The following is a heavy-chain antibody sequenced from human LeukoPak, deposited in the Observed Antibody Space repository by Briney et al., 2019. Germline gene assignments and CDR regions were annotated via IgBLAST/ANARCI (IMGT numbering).Heavy chain of an antibody. D-gene: IGHD3-3*01. CDR1: GFAFDDYA. Sequence: GRSLRLSCAASGFAFDDYAMHWVRQAPGKGLEWVSGISWNSGSIGYADSVKGRFTISRDNAKNSLYLQMNSLRAEDTAVYYCARAVSIFGLVSDYWGQGTLVTVSS. V-gene: IGHV3-9*01. CDR3: ARAVSIFGLVSDY. CDR2: ISWNSGSI. J-gene: IGHJ4*02.